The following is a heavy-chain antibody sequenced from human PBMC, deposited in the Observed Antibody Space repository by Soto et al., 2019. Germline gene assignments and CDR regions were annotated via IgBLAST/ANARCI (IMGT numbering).Heavy chain of an antibody. J-gene: IGHJ4*02. D-gene: IGHD3-22*01. Sequence: QVQLVESGGGVVQPGRSPRLSCGASGFTFSSFGMHWVRQAPGKGLEWVAHISYDGNNKHYTDSVKGRFTISRDNSENTLYLQMDSLSGEDAAVYYCAKDTYYHDSSGYYIFDCWGQGTLVTVSS. V-gene: IGHV3-30*18. CDR2: ISYDGNNK. CDR1: GFTFSSFG. CDR3: AKDTYYHDSSGYYIFDC.